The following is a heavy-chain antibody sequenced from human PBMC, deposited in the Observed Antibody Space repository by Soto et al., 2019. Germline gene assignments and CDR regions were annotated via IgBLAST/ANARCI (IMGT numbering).Heavy chain of an antibody. CDR3: AKESSPRRLHYFGLDV. V-gene: IGHV3-48*03. Sequence: GGSLRLSCTASGFTFSSYEMNWVRQAPGKGLEWVSYISSSSATIYYADSVKGRFTISRDNAKKTLFLQMNNLRAEDTAVYYCAKESSPRRLHYFGLDVWGQGTTVTVSS. D-gene: IGHD6-25*01. CDR1: GFTFSSYE. J-gene: IGHJ6*02. CDR2: ISSSSATI.